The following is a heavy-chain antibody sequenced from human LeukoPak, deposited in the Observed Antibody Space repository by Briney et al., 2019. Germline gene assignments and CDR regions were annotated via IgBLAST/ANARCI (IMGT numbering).Heavy chain of an antibody. D-gene: IGHD1-7*01. CDR3: AREDDWNYEDY. Sequence: GGSLRLSCAASGFTFSDYYMSWIRQAPGKGLEWVSYISSSGSTIYYADSVKGRFTISRDNAKNSLYLQMNSLRAEDTAIYFCAREDDWNYEDYWGQGTLVTVSS. CDR1: GFTFSDYY. CDR2: ISSSGSTI. V-gene: IGHV3-11*04. J-gene: IGHJ4*02.